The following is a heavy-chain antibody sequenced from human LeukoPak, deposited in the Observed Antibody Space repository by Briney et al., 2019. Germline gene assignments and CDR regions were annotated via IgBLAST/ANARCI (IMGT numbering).Heavy chain of an antibody. D-gene: IGHD3-10*01. CDR3: ARGPFLSYYADV. V-gene: IGHV4-31*03. CDR2: IYYSGST. Sequence: TLSLTCTVSGGSISSGGYYWSWIRQHPGKGLEWIGYIYYSGSTYYNPSLKSRVTISVDTSKNQFSLKLSSVTAADTAVYYCARGPFLSYYADVWGQGTTVTVSS. CDR1: GGSISSGGYY. J-gene: IGHJ6*02.